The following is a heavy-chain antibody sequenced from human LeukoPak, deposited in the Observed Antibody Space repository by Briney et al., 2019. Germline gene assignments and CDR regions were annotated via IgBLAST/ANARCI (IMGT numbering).Heavy chain of an antibody. CDR2: IYTSGST. CDR1: GGSISSYY. V-gene: IGHV4-4*09. D-gene: IGHD4-17*01. CDR3: ARSHYGDYSEPSGWFDP. J-gene: IGHJ5*02. Sequence: SETLSLTCTVSGGSISSYYWSWIQQPPGKGLEWIGYIYTSGSTNYNPSLKSRVTISVDTSKNQFSLKLSSVTAADTAVYYCARSHYGDYSEPSGWFDPWGQGTLVTVSS.